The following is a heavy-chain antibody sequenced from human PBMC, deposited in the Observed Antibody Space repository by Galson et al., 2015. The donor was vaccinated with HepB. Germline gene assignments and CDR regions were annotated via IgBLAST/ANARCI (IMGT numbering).Heavy chain of an antibody. CDR1: GGTFSSYA. J-gene: IGHJ4*02. D-gene: IGHD1-1*01. CDR2: IIPIFGTA. Sequence: SVKVSCKASGGTFSSYAISWVRQAPGQGLEWMGGIIPIFGTANYAQKFQGRVTITADESTSTAYMELSSLRSEDTAVYYCARDRWNDGQYFDYWGQGTLVTVSS. V-gene: IGHV1-69*13. CDR3: ARDRWNDGQYFDY.